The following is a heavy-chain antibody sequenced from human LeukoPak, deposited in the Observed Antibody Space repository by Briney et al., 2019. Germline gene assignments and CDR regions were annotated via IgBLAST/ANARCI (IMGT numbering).Heavy chain of an antibody. Sequence: GGSLRLSCAASGYTFSSYEMNWVRQAPPKGLERGSYITSRSTMYYSDSVKGRFTISRDNAKNSLSLQMNGLRAEDTAVYYCARKYYYDSSGYIDYWGQGTLVTVPS. CDR1: GYTFSSYE. D-gene: IGHD3-22*01. CDR2: ITSRSTM. J-gene: IGHJ4*02. V-gene: IGHV3-48*03. CDR3: ARKYYYDSSGYIDY.